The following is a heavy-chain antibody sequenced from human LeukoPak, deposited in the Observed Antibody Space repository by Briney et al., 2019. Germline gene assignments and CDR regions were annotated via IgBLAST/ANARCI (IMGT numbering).Heavy chain of an antibody. J-gene: IGHJ4*02. D-gene: IGHD6-13*01. CDR3: ARHRWQQLVPLGFDY. Sequence: SETLSLTCAVYGGSFSGYYWSWIRQPPGKGLEWIGEVNHSGSTNYNPSLKSRVTISVDTSKNQFSLKLSSVTAADTAVYYCARHRWQQLVPLGFDYWGQGTLVTVSS. CDR1: GGSFSGYY. V-gene: IGHV4-34*01. CDR2: VNHSGST.